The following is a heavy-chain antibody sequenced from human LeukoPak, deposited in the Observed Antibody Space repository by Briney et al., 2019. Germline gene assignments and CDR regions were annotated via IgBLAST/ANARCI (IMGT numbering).Heavy chain of an antibody. CDR2: ISYDGSNK. CDR1: GFTFSSYA. D-gene: IGHD3-3*01. Sequence: GGSLRLSCAASGFTFSSYAMHWVRQAPGKGLEWVAVISYDGSNKYYADSVKGRFTISRDNSKNTLYLQMNSLRAEDTAVYYCAREGKDFWSGYYWPSGYFDYWGQGTLVTVSS. J-gene: IGHJ4*02. V-gene: IGHV3-30-3*01. CDR3: AREGKDFWSGYYWPSGYFDY.